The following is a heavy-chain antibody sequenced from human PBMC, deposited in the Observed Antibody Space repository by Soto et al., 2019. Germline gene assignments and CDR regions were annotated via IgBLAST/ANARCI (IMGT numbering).Heavy chain of an antibody. Sequence: EVQLVESGGGSVQPGRSLRLSCAASGFSFDDYGMHWVRRGPGKGLEWVSGISWNSGDIYYADSVKGRFTTSRDNAKRSLYLQMNSLRTEDTALYYCAKDNDLDRDGPFDYWGQGILVTVSS. V-gene: IGHV3-9*01. CDR3: AKDNDLDRDGPFDY. D-gene: IGHD2-2*03. CDR2: ISWNSGDI. CDR1: GFSFDDYG. J-gene: IGHJ4*02.